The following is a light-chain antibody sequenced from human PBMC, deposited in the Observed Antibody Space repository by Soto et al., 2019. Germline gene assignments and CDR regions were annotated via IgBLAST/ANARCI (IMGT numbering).Light chain of an antibody. CDR3: QVYYTAPPTT. CDR2: TAS. J-gene: IGKJ1*01. CDR1: QGISNH. Sequence: DIQMTQSPSSLSAYVGDRVTITCRASQGISNHLAWYQQQPGKIPKLLIHTASTLQSGVPSRFSGSGSGTDFTLPITSLQPEDVATYYCQVYYTAPPTTFGQGTRVEIK. V-gene: IGKV1-27*01.